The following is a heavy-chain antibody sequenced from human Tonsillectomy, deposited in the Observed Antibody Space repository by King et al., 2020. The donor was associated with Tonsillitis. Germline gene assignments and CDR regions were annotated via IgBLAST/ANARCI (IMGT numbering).Heavy chain of an antibody. Sequence: QLVQSGGGLVKPGGSLRLSCATSGFTFSSYRMNWVRQAPGKGLEWVSSISSSSNYISYAYSVKGRFTISRDNAKNSLHLQMNGLRAEDTAVYYCAETSIAAAGSYWGHGTLVTVSS. CDR2: ISSSSNYI. J-gene: IGHJ4*01. D-gene: IGHD6-13*01. CDR3: AETSIAAAGSY. V-gene: IGHV3-21*01. CDR1: GFTFSSYR.